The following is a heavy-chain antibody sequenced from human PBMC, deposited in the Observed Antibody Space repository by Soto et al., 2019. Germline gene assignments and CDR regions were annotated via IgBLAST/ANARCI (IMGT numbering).Heavy chain of an antibody. V-gene: IGHV4-61*01. D-gene: IGHD3-10*01. Sequence: PSETLSLTCTVSGASVSGGYYYWSWIRQPPGKGLEWIAYIDYSGSTNYNHSLKSRVTISVDTSNNRFSLKLSSVTAADTAVYYCARIVQKDGGLLSNYYYGVDLWGQGTTGLVSS. CDR2: IDYSGST. J-gene: IGHJ6*02. CDR3: ARIVQKDGGLLSNYYYGVDL. CDR1: GASVSGGYYY.